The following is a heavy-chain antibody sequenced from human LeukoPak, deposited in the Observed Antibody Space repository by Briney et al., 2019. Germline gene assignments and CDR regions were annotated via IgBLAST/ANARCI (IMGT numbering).Heavy chain of an antibody. J-gene: IGHJ4*02. CDR1: EFIFSGYW. CDR3: ARDGFVGAADY. CDR2: IKQDGSEK. Sequence: PGGSLRLSCAASEFIFSGYWMNWVRQAPGKGLEWVANIKQDGSEKQYVDSVRGRFTISRDSAKNSLYLQINSLRVEDTAVYYCARDGFVGAADYWGQGTLVTVSS. V-gene: IGHV3-7*01. D-gene: IGHD6-13*01.